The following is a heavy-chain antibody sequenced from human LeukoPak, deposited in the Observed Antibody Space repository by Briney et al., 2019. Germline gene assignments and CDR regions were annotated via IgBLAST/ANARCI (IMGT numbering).Heavy chain of an antibody. CDR3: ASRKLGNDY. CDR1: GGSVSDYY. CDR2: IYHAGST. V-gene: IGHV4-59*02. Sequence: SETLTLTCTISGGSVSDYYWSWIRQSPGKGLEWIGYIYHAGSTSYSPSLKSRVTISADTSQNQFSPKLSSVTAADTAVYYCASRKLGNDYWGQGTLVTVSS. D-gene: IGHD7-27*01. J-gene: IGHJ4*02.